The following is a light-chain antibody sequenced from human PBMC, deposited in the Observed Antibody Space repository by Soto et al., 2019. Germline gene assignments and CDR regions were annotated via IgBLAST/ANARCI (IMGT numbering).Light chain of an antibody. CDR3: QQYCSSPTT. V-gene: IGKV3-20*01. CDR1: QSVSSNS. CDR2: GAS. J-gene: IGKJ1*01. Sequence: EIVLTQSPGTLSLSPGERATLSCRASQSVSSNSLAWYQQRPGQAPRLLIYGASSTATGIPDRFSGSGSGTDFTLTISRLQPEDFALYYCQQYCSSPTTFGQGTKVEIK.